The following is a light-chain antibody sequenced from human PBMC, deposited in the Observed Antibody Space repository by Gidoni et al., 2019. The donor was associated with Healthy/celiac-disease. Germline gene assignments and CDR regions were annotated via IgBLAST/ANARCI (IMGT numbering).Light chain of an antibody. J-gene: IGLJ2*01. CDR1: SSAVGGYNY. CDR2: DVS. CDR3: SSYTSSSTLVV. V-gene: IGLV2-14*03. Sequence: QSALTQPASVSGSPGQSTTISCTGTSSAVGGYNYVSWYQQHPGKAPKLMIYDVSNRPSGVSNRFSGSKSGNTASLTISGLQAEDEADYYCSSYTSSSTLVVFGGGTKLTVL.